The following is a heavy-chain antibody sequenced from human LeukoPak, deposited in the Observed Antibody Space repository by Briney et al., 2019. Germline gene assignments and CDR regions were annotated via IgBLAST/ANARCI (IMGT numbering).Heavy chain of an antibody. V-gene: IGHV4-61*01. CDR3: AGGMGGLLGVDY. CDR1: GGSVSSGSYY. J-gene: IGHJ4*02. CDR2: IYYSGST. D-gene: IGHD3-16*01. Sequence: SETLSLTCTVSGGSVSSGSYYWSWIRQPPGKGLEWIGYIYYSGSTNYNPSLKSRVTISVDTSKNQFSLKLSSVTAADTAVYYCAGGMGGLLGVDYWGQGTLVTVSS.